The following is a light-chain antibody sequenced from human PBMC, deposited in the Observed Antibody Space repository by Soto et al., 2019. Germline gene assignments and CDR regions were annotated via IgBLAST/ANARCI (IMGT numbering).Light chain of an antibody. CDR2: DST. CDR3: QQRNVWPPIT. CDR1: QSIHTS. Sequence: VLTQSPATLSLSPGERATLSCRASQSIHTSLAWSQQKSSKHPRLVIYDSTIRANGVPDRFGGSRSGTEFTLTINSLEPEDFAVYYCQQRNVWPPITFGQGTRLEIK. V-gene: IGKV3-11*01. J-gene: IGKJ5*01.